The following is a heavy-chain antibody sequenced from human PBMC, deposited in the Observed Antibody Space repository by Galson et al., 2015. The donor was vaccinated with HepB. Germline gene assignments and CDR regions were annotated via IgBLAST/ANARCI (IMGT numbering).Heavy chain of an antibody. V-gene: IGHV3-33*01. D-gene: IGHD5-24*01. CDR2: IWYDGSNK. CDR1: GFTLSSYG. CDR3: ARPSRDGYKIMGGMDV. J-gene: IGHJ6*02. Sequence: SLRLSCAASGFTLSSYGMHWVRQAPGKGLEWVAVIWYDGSNKYYADSVKGRFTISRDNSKNTLYLQMNSLRAEDTAVYYCARPSRDGYKIMGGMDVWGQGTTVTVSS.